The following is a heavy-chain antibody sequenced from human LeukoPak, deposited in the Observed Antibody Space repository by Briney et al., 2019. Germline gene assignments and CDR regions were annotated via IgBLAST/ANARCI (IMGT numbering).Heavy chain of an antibody. J-gene: IGHJ5*02. CDR3: ARDQLSTGNWFDP. Sequence: SETLSLTCTVSGGSISSSSYYWGWIRQPPGKGLEWIGSIYYSGSTYYNPSLKSRVTISVDKSKNQFSLKLSSVTAADTAVYYCARDQLSTGNWFDPWGQGTLVTVSS. V-gene: IGHV4-39*07. CDR2: IYYSGST. D-gene: IGHD1-1*01. CDR1: GGSISSSSYY.